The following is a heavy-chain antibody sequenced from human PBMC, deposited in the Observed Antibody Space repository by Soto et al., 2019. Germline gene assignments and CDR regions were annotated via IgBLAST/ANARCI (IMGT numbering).Heavy chain of an antibody. V-gene: IGHV3-23*01. J-gene: IGHJ3*02. CDR3: AKDTGITMIVVVTHAFDI. CDR1: GFTFSSYA. Sequence: GGSLRLSCAASGFTFSSYAMSWVRQAPGKGLEWVSAISGSGGSTYYADSVKGRFTISRDNSKNTLYLQMNSLRAEDTAVYYCAKDTGITMIVVVTHAFDIWGQGTMVTVSS. D-gene: IGHD3-22*01. CDR2: ISGSGGST.